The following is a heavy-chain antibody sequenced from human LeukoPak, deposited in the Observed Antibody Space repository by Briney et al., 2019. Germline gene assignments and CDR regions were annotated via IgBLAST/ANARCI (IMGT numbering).Heavy chain of an antibody. J-gene: IGHJ2*01. CDR3: TRRISQGRSTYWYFDH. Sequence: GGSLRLSCAASGFTFSSYAMSWVRQAPGKGLEWVSAISGSVGTTYYADSVKGRFTISRDNSKNTLYLQMNSLKTEDTAVYYCTRRISQGRSTYWYFDHWGRGTLVTVSS. D-gene: IGHD2-15*01. CDR1: GFTFSSYA. CDR2: ISGSVGTT. V-gene: IGHV3-23*01.